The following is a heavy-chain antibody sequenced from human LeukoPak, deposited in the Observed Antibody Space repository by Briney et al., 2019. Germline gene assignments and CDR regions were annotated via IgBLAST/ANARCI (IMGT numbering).Heavy chain of an antibody. J-gene: IGHJ6*03. D-gene: IGHD3-9*01. Sequence: GGSLRLSCAASGFTFSSYAMSWVRQAPGKGLEWVSAISGGGGSTYYADSVKGRFTISRDNSKNTLYLQMNSLRAEDTAVYYCAKQGRDWLRDYYYYMDVWGKGTTVTISS. CDR2: ISGGGGST. CDR3: AKQGRDWLRDYYYYMDV. CDR1: GFTFSSYA. V-gene: IGHV3-23*01.